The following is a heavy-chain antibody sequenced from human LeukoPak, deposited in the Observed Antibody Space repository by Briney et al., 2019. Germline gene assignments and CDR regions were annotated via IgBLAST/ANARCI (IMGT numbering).Heavy chain of an antibody. CDR3: AKSRVLSIAAAGTVLDY. V-gene: IGHV3-30*02. Sequence: GSLRLSCAASGFTFSSYGMHWVRQAPGKGLEWEAFIRYDGSNKYYADSVKGRFTISRDNSKNTLYLQMNSLRAEDTAVYYCAKSRVLSIAAAGTVLDYWGQGTLVTVSS. CDR2: IRYDGSNK. J-gene: IGHJ4*02. D-gene: IGHD6-13*01. CDR1: GFTFSSYG.